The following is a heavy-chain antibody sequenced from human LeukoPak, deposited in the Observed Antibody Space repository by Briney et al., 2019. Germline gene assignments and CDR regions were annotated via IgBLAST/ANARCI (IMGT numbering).Heavy chain of an antibody. Sequence: GGSLRLSCAASGFAFSSYGMHWVRQAPGKGLEWVAVIWYDGSNKYYADSVKGRFTISRDNSKNTLYLQMNSLRAEDTAVYYCARDLIAAAGTYYYYGMDVWGQGSTVTVSS. CDR1: GFAFSSYG. J-gene: IGHJ6*02. CDR2: IWYDGSNK. D-gene: IGHD6-13*01. CDR3: ARDLIAAAGTYYYYGMDV. V-gene: IGHV3-33*01.